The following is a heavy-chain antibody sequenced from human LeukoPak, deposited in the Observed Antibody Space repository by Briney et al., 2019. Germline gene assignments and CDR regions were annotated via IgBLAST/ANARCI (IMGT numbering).Heavy chain of an antibody. CDR2: IYYSGST. D-gene: IGHD3-3*01. CDR3: ARASPEAPRITIFGVVRYYFDY. V-gene: IGHV4-59*01. CDR1: GGSISSYY. Sequence: PSETLSLTCTVSGGSISSYYWSWIRQPPGKGLEWIGYIYYSGSTNYNPSLKSRVTISVDTSKNQFSLKLSSVTAADTAVYYCARASPEAPRITIFGVVRYYFDYWGQGTLVTVSS. J-gene: IGHJ4*02.